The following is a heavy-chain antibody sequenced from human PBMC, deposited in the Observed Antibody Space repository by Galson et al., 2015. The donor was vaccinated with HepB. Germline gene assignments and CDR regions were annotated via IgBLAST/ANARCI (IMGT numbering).Heavy chain of an antibody. V-gene: IGHV3-30-3*02. CDR2: TSYDDKTK. Sequence: SLRLSCAASGFTFSIEAMYWVRQAPDKGLEYVAATSYDDKTKYYADSVRGQFTISRDNSKNTLYLQMNSLRLEDTALYYCAKDWGMGVWGQGTTVTVSS. D-gene: IGHD3-16*01. CDR3: AKDWGMGV. CDR1: GFTFSIEA. J-gene: IGHJ6*02.